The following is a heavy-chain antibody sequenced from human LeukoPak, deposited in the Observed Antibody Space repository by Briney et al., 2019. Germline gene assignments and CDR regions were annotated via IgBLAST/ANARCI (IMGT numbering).Heavy chain of an antibody. Sequence: PGGSLRLSCAASGFTFSSHWMHWVRQAPGKGLVWVSRINSDGSSTSYADSVKGRFTISRDNAKNTLYLQMNSLRAEDTAVYYCARGYCSSTSCYTWGTGFDPWGQGTLVTVSS. CDR3: ARGYCSSTSCYTWGTGFDP. J-gene: IGHJ5*02. CDR2: INSDGSST. CDR1: GFTFSSHW. V-gene: IGHV3-74*01. D-gene: IGHD2-2*02.